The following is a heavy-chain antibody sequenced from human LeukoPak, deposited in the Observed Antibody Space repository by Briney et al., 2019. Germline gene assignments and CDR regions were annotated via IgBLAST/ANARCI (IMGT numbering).Heavy chain of an antibody. J-gene: IGHJ4*02. Sequence: ASVKVSCKASGYTFTNYYIHWVRQAPGQGLEWMGVISPSGGSTSYAQKFQGRLTMTRDTSTSTVDMELSSLRSEDTAVYYCARDRGLNVCPSDYWGQGTLVIVSS. CDR3: ARDRGLNVCPSDY. CDR1: GYTFTNYY. D-gene: IGHD3-10*01. V-gene: IGHV1-46*01. CDR2: ISPSGGST.